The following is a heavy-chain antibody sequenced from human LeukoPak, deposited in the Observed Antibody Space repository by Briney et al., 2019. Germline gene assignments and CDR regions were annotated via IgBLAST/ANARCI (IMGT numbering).Heavy chain of an antibody. D-gene: IGHD1-20*01. Sequence: PSETLSLTCTVSGGSISGYYWSWIRQPPGKGLEWIGYIYYSGGTNYNPSLKSRVTISVDTSKNQFSLKLSSVTAADTAVYYCARINWNYFDYWGQGILVTVSS. CDR3: ARINWNYFDY. CDR1: GGSISGYY. V-gene: IGHV4-59*08. CDR2: IYYSGGT. J-gene: IGHJ4*02.